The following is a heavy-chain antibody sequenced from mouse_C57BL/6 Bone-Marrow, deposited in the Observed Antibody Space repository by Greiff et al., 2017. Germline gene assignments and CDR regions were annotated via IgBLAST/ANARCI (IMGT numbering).Heavy chain of an antibody. CDR1: GFTFSDYY. CDR2: ISNGGGST. Sequence: DVKLVESGGGLVQPGGSLKLSCAASGFTFSDYYMYWVRQTPEKRLEWVAYISNGGGSTYYPDTVKGRFTISRDNAKNTLYLQMSRLKSEDTAMYYCARHPYGSSYNYAMDYWGQGTSVTVSS. J-gene: IGHJ4*01. V-gene: IGHV5-12*01. D-gene: IGHD1-1*01. CDR3: ARHPYGSSYNYAMDY.